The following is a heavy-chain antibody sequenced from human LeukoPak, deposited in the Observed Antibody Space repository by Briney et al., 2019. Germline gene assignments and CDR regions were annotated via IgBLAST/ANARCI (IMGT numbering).Heavy chain of an antibody. D-gene: IGHD6-19*01. CDR2: INHSGST. CDR3: ARLSSGWYSYGEYFQH. CDR1: GGSFSGYY. Sequence: PSETLSLTCAVYGGSFSGYYWSWIRQPPGKGLEWIGEINHSGSTNYNPSLKSRVTISVDTSKNQFSLKLSSVTAADTAVYYCARLSSGWYSYGEYFQHWGQGTLVTVSS. J-gene: IGHJ1*01. V-gene: IGHV4-34*01.